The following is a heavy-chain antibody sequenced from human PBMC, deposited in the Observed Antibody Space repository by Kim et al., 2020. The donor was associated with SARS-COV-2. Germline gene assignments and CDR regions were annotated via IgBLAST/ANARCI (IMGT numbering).Heavy chain of an antibody. Sequence: GGSLRLSCAASGFTFSSYWMSWVRQAPGKGLEWVANIKQDGSEKYYVDSVKGRFTISRDNAKNSLYLQMNSLRVEDMAVYYCARDLLRGNFDWIGGNYYYCMDVWGQGTTVTVSS. V-gene: IGHV3-7*01. CDR3: ARDLLRGNFDWIGGNYYYCMDV. CDR2: IKQDGSEK. J-gene: IGHJ6*02. D-gene: IGHD3-9*01. CDR1: GFTFSSYW.